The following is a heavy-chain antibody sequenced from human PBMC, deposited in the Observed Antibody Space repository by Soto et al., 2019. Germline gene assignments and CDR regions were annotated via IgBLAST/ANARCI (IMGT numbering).Heavy chain of an antibody. J-gene: IGHJ4*02. V-gene: IGHV3-30*03. CDR1: GFTFSSYG. CDR2: ISYDGSNK. CDR3: AXXXXXXXXXXPDY. Sequence: QVQLVESGGGVVQPGRSLRLSCAASGFTFSSYGMHWVRQAPGKGLEWVAVISYDGSNKYYVDSVKGRFTISRDSSKNTLYLQMNSLRAEDTAMYYXAXXXXXXXXXXPDYWGQGILVTVSS.